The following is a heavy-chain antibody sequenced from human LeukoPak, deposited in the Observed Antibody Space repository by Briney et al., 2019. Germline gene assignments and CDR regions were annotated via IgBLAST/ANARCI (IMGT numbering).Heavy chain of an antibody. J-gene: IGHJ5*02. CDR1: GDSISSGGYY. Sequence: SQTLSLTCTVSGDSISSGGYYWSWIRQHPGKGLEWIGYIYYSGSTYYNPSLKSRVTISVDTSKNQFSLKLSSVTAADTAVYYCARHKRGYYGSGSGLLLDPWGQGTLVTVSS. CDR3: ARHKRGYYGSGSGLLLDP. V-gene: IGHV4-31*03. D-gene: IGHD3-10*01. CDR2: IYYSGST.